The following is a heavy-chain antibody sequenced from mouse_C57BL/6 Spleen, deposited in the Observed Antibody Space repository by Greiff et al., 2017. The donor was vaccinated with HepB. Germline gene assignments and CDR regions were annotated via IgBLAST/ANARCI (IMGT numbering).Heavy chain of an antibody. CDR2: IDPSDSET. CDR1: GYTFTSYW. V-gene: IGHV1-52*01. J-gene: IGHJ2*01. D-gene: IGHD1-1*01. Sequence: QVQLQQPGAELVRPGSSVKLSCKASGYTFTSYWMHWVKQRPIQGLEWIGNIDPSDSETHYNQKFKDKATLTVDKSSSTAYMQLSSLTSEDSAVYYCARRDYGSSLDYWGQGITLTVSS. CDR3: ARRDYGSSLDY.